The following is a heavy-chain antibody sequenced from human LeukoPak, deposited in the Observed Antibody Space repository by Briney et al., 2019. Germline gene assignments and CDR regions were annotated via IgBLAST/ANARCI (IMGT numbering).Heavy chain of an antibody. J-gene: IGHJ4*02. V-gene: IGHV1-2*02. CDR2: INPNSGGT. Sequence: ASVKVSCTASGYTFTGYYMHWVRQAPGQGLEWMGWINPNSGGTNYAQKFQGRVTMTRDTSISTAYMELSRLRSDDTAVYYCARDPKRQHYYGSGSSHYYFDYWGQGTLVTVSS. CDR3: ARDPKRQHYYGSGSSHYYFDY. D-gene: IGHD3-10*01. CDR1: GYTFTGYY.